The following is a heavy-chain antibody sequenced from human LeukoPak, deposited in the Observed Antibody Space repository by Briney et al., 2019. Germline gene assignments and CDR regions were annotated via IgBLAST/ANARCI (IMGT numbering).Heavy chain of an antibody. CDR3: ARTRITMKVGLDP. D-gene: IGHD3-22*01. CDR2: ISSSSSYI. J-gene: IGHJ5*02. V-gene: IGHV3-21*01. CDR1: GFTFSSYS. Sequence: PGGSLRLSCAASGFTFSSYSMNWVRQAPGKGLEWVSSISSSSSYIYYADSVKGRFTISRDNAKNSLYLQMNSLRAEDTAVYYCARTRITMKVGLDPWGQGTLVTVSS.